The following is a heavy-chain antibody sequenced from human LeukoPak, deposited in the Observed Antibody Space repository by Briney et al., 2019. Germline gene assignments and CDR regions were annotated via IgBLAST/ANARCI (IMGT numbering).Heavy chain of an antibody. J-gene: IGHJ4*02. Sequence: ASVKVSCKASGGTFSSYAISWVRQAPGQGLEWMGGIIPIFGTANYAQKFQGRVTITADESTSTAYMELSSLRSEDTAVYYCAREGSTSLPFDYWGQGTLVTVSS. CDR2: IIPIFGTA. CDR1: GGTFSSYA. V-gene: IGHV1-69*13. CDR3: AREGSTSLPFDY. D-gene: IGHD2-2*01.